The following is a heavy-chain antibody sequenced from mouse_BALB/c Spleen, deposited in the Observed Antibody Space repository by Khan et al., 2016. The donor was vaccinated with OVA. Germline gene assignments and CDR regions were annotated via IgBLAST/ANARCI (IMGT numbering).Heavy chain of an antibody. D-gene: IGHD2-10*02. CDR2: INTYTGEP. Sequence: QIQLVQSGPELKKPGETVKISCKASGYTFTNYGMNWVKQAPGKGLKWMGWINTYTGEPTYADDFKGRFAFSLETSASTAYLQINNLKNEDTATYFCARKYGNSYAMDYWGQGTSVTVSS. V-gene: IGHV9-3-1*01. J-gene: IGHJ4*01. CDR3: ARKYGNSYAMDY. CDR1: GYTFTNYG.